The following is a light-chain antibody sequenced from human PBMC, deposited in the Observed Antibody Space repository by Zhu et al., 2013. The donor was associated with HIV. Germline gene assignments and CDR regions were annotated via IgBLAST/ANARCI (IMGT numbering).Light chain of an antibody. J-gene: IGKJ4*01. Sequence: DIVMTQSPDSLAVSLGERATINCKSSQSVLYSSNNKNYLAWYQQKPGQPPKLLIYWASTRESGVPDRFSGSGSGTDFTLTISSLQAEDVAVYYCHQYYRTPPAFGGGTKVEI. CDR2: WAS. CDR3: HQYYRTPPA. CDR1: QSVLYSSNNKNY. V-gene: IGKV4-1*01.